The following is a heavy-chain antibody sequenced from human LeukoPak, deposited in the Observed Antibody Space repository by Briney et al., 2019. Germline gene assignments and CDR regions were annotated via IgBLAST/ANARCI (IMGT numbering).Heavy chain of an antibody. D-gene: IGHD5-18*01. CDR3: AKGRYSYGTDTAFDY. CDR1: GFTFDDSG. V-gene: IGHV3-23*01. CDR2: ISGSGGST. Sequence: GGSLRLSCAASGFTFDDSGMSWVRQAPGKGLEWVSAISGSGGSTYYADSVKGRFTISRDNSKNTLYLQMNSLRAEDTAVYYCAKGRYSYGTDTAFDYWGQGTLVTVSS. J-gene: IGHJ4*02.